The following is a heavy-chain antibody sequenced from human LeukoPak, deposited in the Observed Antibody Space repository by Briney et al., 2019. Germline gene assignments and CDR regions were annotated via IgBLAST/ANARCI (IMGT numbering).Heavy chain of an antibody. CDR3: ARAKYYDILTGYYLPDFDH. CDR2: ISSSSSYI. J-gene: IGHJ4*02. CDR1: GFTFSSYG. V-gene: IGHV3-21*01. Sequence: GGTLRLPCAASGFTFSSYGMSWVRQAPGKGLEWVSSISSSSSYIYYADSVKGRFTISRDNAKNSLYLQMNSLRAEDTAVYYCARAKYYDILTGYYLPDFDHWGQGTLVTVSS. D-gene: IGHD3-9*01.